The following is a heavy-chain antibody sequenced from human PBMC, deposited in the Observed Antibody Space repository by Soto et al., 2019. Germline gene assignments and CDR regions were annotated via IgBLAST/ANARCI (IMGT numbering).Heavy chain of an antibody. Sequence: QVQLVESGGGVVQPGRSLRLSCAASGFTFITYGMHCVRQAPGKGLEWVAVMWCEGGDKYYADTVRGRFTISRDNSRNTLYLQMNSLRADDTAVYYCARDPPDDSSVYYSFDDWGQGTLVTVSS. J-gene: IGHJ4*02. CDR1: GFTFITYG. V-gene: IGHV3-33*01. CDR2: MWCEGGDK. CDR3: ARDPPDDSSVYYSFDD. D-gene: IGHD3-22*01.